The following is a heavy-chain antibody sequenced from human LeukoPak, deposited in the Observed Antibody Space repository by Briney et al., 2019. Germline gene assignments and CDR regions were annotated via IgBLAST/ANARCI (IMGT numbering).Heavy chain of an antibody. J-gene: IGHJ4*02. D-gene: IGHD1-26*01. CDR1: GFTFSSYD. CDR2: IGTAGDT. V-gene: IGHV3-13*01. Sequence: GGSLRLSCAASGFTFSSYDMHWVRHATGKGLEWVSAIGTAGDTYYPGSVKGRFTISRENAKNSLYLQMNSLRAGDTAVYYCARYSGLMAFDYWGQGTLVTVSS. CDR3: ARYSGLMAFDY.